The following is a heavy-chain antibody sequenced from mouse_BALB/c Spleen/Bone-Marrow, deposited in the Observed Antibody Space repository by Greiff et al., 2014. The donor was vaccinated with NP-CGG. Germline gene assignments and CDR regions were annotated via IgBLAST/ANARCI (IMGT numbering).Heavy chain of an antibody. CDR3: ARHGITRLLDY. D-gene: IGHD2-4*01. CDR1: GFTFSSYA. Sequence: EVQRVESGGGLMKPGGSLKLSCAASGFTFSSYAMSWVRQTPEKRLEWVATISSGGSYTYYPDSVKGRFTISRDNAKNTLYLQMSSLRSEDTAMYYCARHGITRLLDYWGQGTTLTVSS. J-gene: IGHJ2*01. CDR2: ISSGGSYT. V-gene: IGHV5-9-3*01.